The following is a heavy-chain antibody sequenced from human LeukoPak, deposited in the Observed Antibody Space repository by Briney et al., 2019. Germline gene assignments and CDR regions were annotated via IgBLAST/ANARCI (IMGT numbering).Heavy chain of an antibody. D-gene: IGHD3-10*01. CDR2: IYTSGST. V-gene: IGHV4-4*07. CDR1: GGSFSGYY. Sequence: PSETLSLTCAVYGGSFSGYYWSWIRQPAGKGLEWIGRIYTSGSTNYNPSLKSRVTMSVDTSKDQFSLKLSSVTAADTAVYYCARELLNYYGSGSYPIDAFDIWGQGTMVTVSS. CDR3: ARELLNYYGSGSYPIDAFDI. J-gene: IGHJ3*02.